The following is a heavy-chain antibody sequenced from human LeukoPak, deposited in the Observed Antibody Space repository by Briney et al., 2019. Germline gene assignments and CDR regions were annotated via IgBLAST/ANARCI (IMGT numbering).Heavy chain of an antibody. CDR3: AKSNPGSSWGSIDY. CDR2: ISGSGGST. Sequence: GGSLRLSCAASGFTFSSYAMSWVRQAPGKGLEWVSAISGSGGSTYYADSVKGRFTISRANSKNTLYLQMNSLRAEDTAVYYCAKSNPGSSWGSIDYWGQGTLVTVSS. CDR1: GFTFSSYA. J-gene: IGHJ4*02. V-gene: IGHV3-23*01. D-gene: IGHD6-13*01.